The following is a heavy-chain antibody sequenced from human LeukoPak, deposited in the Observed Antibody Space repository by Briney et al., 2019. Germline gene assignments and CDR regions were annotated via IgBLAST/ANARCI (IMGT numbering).Heavy chain of an antibody. CDR3: ARDPSYCSGGSCYSRWFDP. D-gene: IGHD2-15*01. CDR2: TYYRSKWYN. Sequence: SQTLSLTCAISGDSVSSNSAAWNWIRQSPSRGLEWLGRTYYRSKWYNDYAISVKSRITINPDTSKNQFSLQLNSVTPEDTAVYYRARDPSYCSGGSCYSRWFDPWGQGTLVTVSS. J-gene: IGHJ5*02. CDR1: GDSVSSNSAA. V-gene: IGHV6-1*01.